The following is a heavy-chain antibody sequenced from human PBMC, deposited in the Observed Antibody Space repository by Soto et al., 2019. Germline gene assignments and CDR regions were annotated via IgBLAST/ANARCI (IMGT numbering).Heavy chain of an antibody. J-gene: IGHJ4*02. Sequence: QVPLVESGGGVVQPGRSLRLSCVASGFTFSSCAMHWVRQVPGKGLEWLAVVTHDGTLYPYADSVKGRFSISRDNSRKTIYLQMNGLRPEDTAVYYCVKDRSDTWSFDYWGQGTLVTVSS. V-gene: IGHV3-30*18. CDR3: VKDRSDTWSFDY. CDR1: GFTFSSCA. D-gene: IGHD2-8*02. CDR2: VTHDGTLY.